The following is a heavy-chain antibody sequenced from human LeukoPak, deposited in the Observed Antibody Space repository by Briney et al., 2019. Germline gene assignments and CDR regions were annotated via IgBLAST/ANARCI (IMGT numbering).Heavy chain of an antibody. CDR2: IKSKTDGGTT. D-gene: IGHD6-19*01. CDR1: GFTFSNAW. J-gene: IGHJ4*02. CDR3: ATADSSGWWRGY. Sequence: GGSLRLSCAASGFTFSNAWMSWVRQTPGKGLEWVGRIKSKTDGGTTDYAAPVKGRFTISRDDSKNTLYLQMNSLKTEDTAVYYCATADSSGWWRGYWGQGTLVTVSS. V-gene: IGHV3-15*01.